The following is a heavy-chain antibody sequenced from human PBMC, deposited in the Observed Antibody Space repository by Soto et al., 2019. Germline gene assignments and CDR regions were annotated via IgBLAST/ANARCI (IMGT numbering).Heavy chain of an antibody. CDR2: INPDSGGT. Sequence: QVQLVQSGAEVKKPGASVKVSCKASGYTFTGYYMHWVRQAPVQGLEWMGWINPDSGGTNYAQKFQGWVTMTRDTSISTAYMELSRLRSDDTAVYYCARDSGYDSSYYYYGMDVWGQGTTVTVSS. CDR1: GYTFTGYY. D-gene: IGHD5-12*01. J-gene: IGHJ6*02. CDR3: ARDSGYDSSYYYYGMDV. V-gene: IGHV1-2*04.